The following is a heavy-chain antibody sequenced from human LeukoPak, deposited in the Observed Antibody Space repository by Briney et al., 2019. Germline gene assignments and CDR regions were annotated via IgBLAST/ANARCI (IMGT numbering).Heavy chain of an antibody. CDR2: ISGGGGST. CDR1: GFTFDDYA. CDR3: AKRNQGGYCSGGSCYDD. D-gene: IGHD2-15*01. Sequence: PGGSLRLSCAASGFTFDDYAMHWVRQAPGKGLEWVSLISGGGGSTYCADSVKGRFTISRDNSKNSLYLQMNSLRTEDTALYYCAKRNQGGYCSGGSCYDDWGQGTLVTVSS. V-gene: IGHV3-43*02. J-gene: IGHJ4*02.